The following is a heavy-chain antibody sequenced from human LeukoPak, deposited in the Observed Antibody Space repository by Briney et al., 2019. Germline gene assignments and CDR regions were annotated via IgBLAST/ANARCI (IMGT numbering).Heavy chain of an antibody. CDR3: GRGYSHIDY. J-gene: IGHJ4*02. CDR1: GFTFSSYA. D-gene: IGHD5-12*01. CDR2: IYSGGST. Sequence: GGSLRLSCAASGFTFSSYAMSWVRQAPGKGLEWVSVIYSGGSTYFADSVKGRFTISRHNSKNTVYLQMNSLRAEDTAVYYCGRGYSHIDYWGQGTLVTVSS. V-gene: IGHV3-53*04.